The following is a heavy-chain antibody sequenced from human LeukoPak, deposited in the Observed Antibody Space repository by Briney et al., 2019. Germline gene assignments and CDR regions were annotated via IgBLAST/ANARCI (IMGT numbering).Heavy chain of an antibody. CDR3: ARSDRSYGLDY. J-gene: IGHJ4*02. CDR1: GFTFSTYW. V-gene: IGHV3-74*01. Sequence: GGSLRLSCAASGFTFSTYWMHWVRQAPGKGLVWVSRIHGDAITTTYADSVKGRLTISRDNAKNTLYLQMNSLRAEDTAVYYCARSDRSYGLDYWGQGILVTVSS. CDR2: IHGDAITT. D-gene: IGHD5-18*01.